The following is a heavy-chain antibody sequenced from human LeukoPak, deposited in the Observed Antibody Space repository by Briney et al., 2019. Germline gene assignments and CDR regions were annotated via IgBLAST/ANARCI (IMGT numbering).Heavy chain of an antibody. CDR3: ARGPAGGSGATFDY. J-gene: IGHJ4*02. CDR2: IKQDGSEK. CDR1: GFTFSSYG. V-gene: IGHV3-7*01. D-gene: IGHD3-10*01. Sequence: GGSLGLSCAASGFTFSSYGMHWVRQAPGKGLEWVANIKQDGSEKYYVDSVKGRFTISRDNAKNSLYLQMNSLRAEDTAVYYCARGPAGGSGATFDYWGQGTLVTVSS.